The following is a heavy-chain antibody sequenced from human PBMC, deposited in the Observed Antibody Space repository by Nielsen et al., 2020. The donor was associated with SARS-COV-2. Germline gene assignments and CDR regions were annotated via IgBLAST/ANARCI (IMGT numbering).Heavy chain of an antibody. CDR2: ISYDGSNK. Sequence: GESLKISCAASGFTFSSYAMHWVRQAPGKGLEWVAVISYDGSNKYYADSVKGRFTISRDNSKNTLYLQMNSLRAEDTAVYYCARDGAYSGSYYEEYWGQGTLVTVSS. CDR1: GFTFSSYA. J-gene: IGHJ4*02. V-gene: IGHV3-30-3*01. CDR3: ARDGAYSGSYYEEY. D-gene: IGHD1-26*01.